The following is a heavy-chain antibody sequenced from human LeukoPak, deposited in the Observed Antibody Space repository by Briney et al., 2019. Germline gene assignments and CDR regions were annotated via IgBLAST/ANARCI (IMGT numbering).Heavy chain of an antibody. D-gene: IGHD6-13*01. V-gene: IGHV6-1*01. Sequence: PSQTLSLTCAISGDSVSSNSAAWNWIRQSPSRGLEWLGRTYYRSKWYNDYAVSVKSRITINPDTSKNQFSLQLNSVTASDTAVYYCAREEGSSWYNDAFDIWGQGTMVTVSS. CDR1: GDSVSSNSAA. CDR3: AREEGSSWYNDAFDI. J-gene: IGHJ3*02. CDR2: TYYRSKWYN.